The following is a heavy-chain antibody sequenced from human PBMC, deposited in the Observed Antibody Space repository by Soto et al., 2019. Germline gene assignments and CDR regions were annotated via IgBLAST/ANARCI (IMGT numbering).Heavy chain of an antibody. CDR1: GGTFGSYA. J-gene: IGHJ5*02. D-gene: IGHD6-6*01. CDR2: IIPVFVKP. CDR3: AREKIEYGSQLSWFDP. Sequence: GASVKVSGKTSGGTFGSYATSWVRQAPGQGLEWMGGIIPVFVKPNYAQKFQDRVTITADESTNTAYMELSSLRSDDTAVYYCAREKIEYGSQLSWFDPWGQGTLVTVSS. V-gene: IGHV1-69*13.